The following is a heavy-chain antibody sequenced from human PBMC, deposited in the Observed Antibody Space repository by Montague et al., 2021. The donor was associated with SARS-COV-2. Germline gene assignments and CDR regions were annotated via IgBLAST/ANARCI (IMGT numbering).Heavy chain of an antibody. CDR2: ISSSGSTI. J-gene: IGHJ4*02. Sequence: SLRLSCAASGFTFRTYEMNWVRQAPGKGLEWVSYISSSGSTIYYADSGKGRFTISRDNAKNSLYLQMNSMRAEDTAVYYCARDGRFGELDYWGQGTLVTVST. CDR1: GFTFRTYE. D-gene: IGHD3-10*01. CDR3: ARDGRFGELDY. V-gene: IGHV3-48*03.